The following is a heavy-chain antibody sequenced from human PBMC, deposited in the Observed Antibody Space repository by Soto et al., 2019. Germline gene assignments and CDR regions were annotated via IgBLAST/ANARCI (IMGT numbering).Heavy chain of an antibody. CDR3: ARGRREAAAGTVYYYHYYMDV. V-gene: IGHV1-69*02. J-gene: IGHJ6*03. Sequence: SVKVSCKASGGTFSSYTISWVRQAPGQGLEWMGRIIPILGIANYAQKFQGRVTITADKSTSTAYMELSSLRSEDTAVYYCARGRREAAAGTVYYYHYYMDVWGKGTTVTVSS. D-gene: IGHD6-13*01. CDR1: GGTFSSYT. CDR2: IIPILGIA.